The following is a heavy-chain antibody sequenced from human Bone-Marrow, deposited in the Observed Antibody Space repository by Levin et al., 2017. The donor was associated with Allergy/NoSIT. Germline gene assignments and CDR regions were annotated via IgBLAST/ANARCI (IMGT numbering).Heavy chain of an antibody. Sequence: PGGSLRLSCAASGFTFSRYWMTWVRQAPGKGLEWLANIKQDGSETYYLDSVEGRFTISRDNARNPLSLQMDRLRAEDTALYYCARGGGYDGGNFDLWGQGTLVTVSS. CDR1: GFTFSRYW. CDR3: ARGGGYDGGNFDL. J-gene: IGHJ4*02. D-gene: IGHD5-12*01. V-gene: IGHV3-7*03. CDR2: IKQDGSET.